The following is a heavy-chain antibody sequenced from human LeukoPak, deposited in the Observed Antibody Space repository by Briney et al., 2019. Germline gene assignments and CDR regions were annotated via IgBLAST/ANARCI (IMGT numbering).Heavy chain of an antibody. CDR3: ASLFLYNWFDP. CDR2: IYYSGST. V-gene: IGHV4-39*01. J-gene: IGHJ5*02. D-gene: IGHD2-21*01. Sequence: SETLSHTCTVSGGSISSSSYYWGWIRQPPGKGLEWIGNIYYSGSTYYNPSLKSRVTISVDTSKNQFSLKLSSVTAADTAVYYCASLFLYNWFDPWGQGTLVTVSS. CDR1: GGSISSSSYY.